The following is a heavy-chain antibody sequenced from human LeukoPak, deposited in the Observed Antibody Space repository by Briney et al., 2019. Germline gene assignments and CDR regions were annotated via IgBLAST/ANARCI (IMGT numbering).Heavy chain of an antibody. V-gene: IGHV4-59*01. CDR1: GGPISSYY. D-gene: IGHD3-9*01. CDR3: GRRTFYDTLTGYKYWYFDL. Sequence: PSETLSLTCTVSGGPISSYYWSWIRQPPGKRLEWIGYTHSSGSTDKNPSLWSRVTMSVDTSKNQISLKLSSVTAADTAVYYCGRRTFYDTLTGYKYWYFDLWGRGTLVTVSS. CDR2: THSSGST. J-gene: IGHJ2*01.